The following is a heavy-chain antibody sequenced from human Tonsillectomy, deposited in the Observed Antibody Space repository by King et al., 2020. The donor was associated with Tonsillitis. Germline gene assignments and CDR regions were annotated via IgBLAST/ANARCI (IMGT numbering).Heavy chain of an antibody. J-gene: IGHJ3*02. CDR3: AREGMRFGEGRPDAFDI. CDR1: GGSISSGGYY. V-gene: IGHV4-31*03. Sequence: QVQLQESGPGLVKPSQTLSLTCTVSGGSISSGGYYWSWIRQHPGKGLEWIGYIYYSGSTYYNPSLKSRVTISVDTSKNQFSLKLSSGTAADTAVYYCAREGMRFGEGRPDAFDIWGQGTMVTVSS. D-gene: IGHD3-10*01. CDR2: IYYSGST.